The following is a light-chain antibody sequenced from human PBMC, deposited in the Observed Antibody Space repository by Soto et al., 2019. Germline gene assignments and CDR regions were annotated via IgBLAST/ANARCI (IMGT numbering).Light chain of an antibody. J-gene: IGLJ1*01. Sequence: QSVLTQPASVSGSPGQSITISCTGTSSDVGVYNYVSWYQQHPGKAPKLLIYEVSNRPSGVSNRFSGSKSGNTASLTISGLQAEDEADYYCSSYTSSGTYVCGTGTKVTV. CDR1: SSDVGVYNY. CDR3: SSYTSSGTYV. CDR2: EVS. V-gene: IGLV2-14*01.